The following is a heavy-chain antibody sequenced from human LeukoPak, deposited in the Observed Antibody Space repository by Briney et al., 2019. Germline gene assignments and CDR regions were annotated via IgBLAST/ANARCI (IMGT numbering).Heavy chain of an antibody. D-gene: IGHD3-10*01. CDR2: IYYSGST. J-gene: IGHJ4*02. Sequence: SETLSLTCTVSGGSISSSSYYWGWIRQPPGKGLEWIGSIYYSGSTYYNPSLKSRVTISVDTSKNQFSLKLSSVTAADTAVYYCARADYLWFGNLYYFDYWGQGTLVTVSS. V-gene: IGHV4-39*07. CDR3: ARADYLWFGNLYYFDY. CDR1: GGSISSSSYY.